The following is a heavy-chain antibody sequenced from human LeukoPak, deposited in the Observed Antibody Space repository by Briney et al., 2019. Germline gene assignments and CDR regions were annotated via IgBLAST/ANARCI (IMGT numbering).Heavy chain of an antibody. V-gene: IGHV3-33*01. CDR1: GFTFSSYG. CDR2: IWYGGSNK. Sequence: GGPLRLSCAASGFTFSSYGMHEVRQAPGRGVVGVAVIWYGGSNKYYADSVKGRFTISRDNSKNTQYLQMNSRRAEDTAVYYCARDHSSVWYSDYFDYWGQGTLVTVSS. J-gene: IGHJ4*02. CDR3: ARDHSSVWYSDYFDY. D-gene: IGHD6-19*01.